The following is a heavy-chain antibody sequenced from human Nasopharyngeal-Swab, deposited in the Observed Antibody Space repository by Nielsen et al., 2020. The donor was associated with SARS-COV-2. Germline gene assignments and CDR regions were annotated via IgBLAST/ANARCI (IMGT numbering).Heavy chain of an antibody. CDR2: IKQDGSEK. CDR3: ARNGTTYYDFWSGYYYYFDY. J-gene: IGHJ4*02. V-gene: IGHV3-7*01. D-gene: IGHD3-3*01. Sequence: WIRQPPGKGLEWVANIKQDGSEKYYVDSVKGRFTISRDNAKNSLYLQMNSLRAEDTAVYHCARNGTTYYDFWSGYYYYFDYWGQGTLVTVSS.